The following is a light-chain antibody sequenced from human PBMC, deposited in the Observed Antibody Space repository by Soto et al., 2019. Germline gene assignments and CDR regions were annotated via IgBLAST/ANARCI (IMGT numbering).Light chain of an antibody. V-gene: IGLV2-14*03. J-gene: IGLJ2*01. CDR3: SSSTSSSTPVV. CDR1: SSDVGGYNY. CDR2: DVS. Sequence: QSALTQPASVSGSPGQSITISCTGTSSDVGGYNYVSWYQHHPGKAPKLMIYDVSNRPSGVSDRFSGSKSGNTASLTISGLQEEDEAAYYCSSSTSSSTPVVFGGGTKLTVL.